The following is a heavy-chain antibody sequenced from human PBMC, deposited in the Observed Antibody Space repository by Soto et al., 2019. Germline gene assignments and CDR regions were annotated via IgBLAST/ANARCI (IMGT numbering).Heavy chain of an antibody. CDR3: AKDRSSCPFPRDTFDI. J-gene: IGHJ3*02. CDR2: ISGSGDVT. Sequence: EVQLLAAGGDLVQPGGSLRLSCATSGFAFSSFGMSWVRQAPGRGLEWVSGISGSGDVTHYADSVKGRFTISRDDSDNALHLQMNRLRAEDTAIYYCAKDRSSCPFPRDTFDIWGQGTMVTVSS. D-gene: IGHD6-13*01. CDR1: GFAFSSFG. V-gene: IGHV3-23*01.